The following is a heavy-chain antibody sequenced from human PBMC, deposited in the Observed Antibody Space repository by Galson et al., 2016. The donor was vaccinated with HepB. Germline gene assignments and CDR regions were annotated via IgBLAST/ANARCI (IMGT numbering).Heavy chain of an antibody. D-gene: IGHD3-10*01. Sequence: SLRLSCAASGFTVSDNYITWVRQAPGKGLEWVSIIYDGGPTYYADSVKGRFTISRDNSKNTVYLQMNSLTAEDTAIYYCARDRPRGVVGSFHPWGQGTLVTVSS. CDR1: GFTVSDNY. CDR2: IYDGGPT. V-gene: IGHV3-53*01. J-gene: IGHJ5*02. CDR3: ARDRPRGVVGSFHP.